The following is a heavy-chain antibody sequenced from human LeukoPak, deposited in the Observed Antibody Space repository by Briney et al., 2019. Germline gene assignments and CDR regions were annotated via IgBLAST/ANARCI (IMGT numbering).Heavy chain of an antibody. D-gene: IGHD3-22*01. J-gene: IGHJ4*02. V-gene: IGHV1-18*01. CDR2: IIDYDGTT. Sequence: GGSVKETCKASACTFFSYGISGVRQPPGLEREWMGWIIDYDGTTNYARKFHGRVTMTTDTTTSTTDFELWSMRYDDHTGYYCARDRTPLNEYYNDRSGYYYSCWGQGTLVTVSS. CDR1: ACTFFSYG. CDR3: ARDRTPLNEYYNDRSGYYYSC.